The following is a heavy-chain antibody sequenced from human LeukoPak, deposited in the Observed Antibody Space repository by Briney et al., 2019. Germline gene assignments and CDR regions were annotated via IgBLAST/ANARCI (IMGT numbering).Heavy chain of an antibody. CDR2: IKPDGSEK. D-gene: IGHD4-17*01. J-gene: IGHJ4*02. CDR1: GFTFSSYW. CDR3: ARDKYGAYFDS. Sequence: GGSLRLSCAASGFTFSSYWMDWVRQAPGKGLEWVANIKPDGSEKYYVDSVKGRFTISRDNAKNSLYLQMNSLRVEDTAVYYCARDKYGAYFDSWGQGTLVTVSS. V-gene: IGHV3-7*04.